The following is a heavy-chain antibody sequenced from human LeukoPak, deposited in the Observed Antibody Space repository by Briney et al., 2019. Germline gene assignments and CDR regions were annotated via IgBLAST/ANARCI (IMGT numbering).Heavy chain of an antibody. CDR2: IYYSGNT. Sequence: PSKTLSLTCTVSGGSISSYCWSWIRQPPGKGLEWIGYIYYSGNTNYNPSLKSRVTISVDTSKNQFSLKLSSVTAADTAVYYCARDRVTMVRGVPPGMYVWGKGTTVTVSS. CDR1: GGSISSYC. D-gene: IGHD3-10*01. J-gene: IGHJ6*04. CDR3: ARDRVTMVRGVPPGMYV. V-gene: IGHV4-59*01.